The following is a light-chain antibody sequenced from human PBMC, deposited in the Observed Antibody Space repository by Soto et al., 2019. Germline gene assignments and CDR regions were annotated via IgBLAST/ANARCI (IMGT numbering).Light chain of an antibody. CDR3: SSFAGNNNLV. Sequence: QSALTQPPSASGSPGQSVTISCTGTSSDVGGYNDVSWYQQHPGKAPKLMISEVSKRPSGVPDRFSGSKSGNTASLTVYGLQAEDEADYYCSSFAGNNNLVFGGGTKVTVL. CDR1: SSDVGGYND. CDR2: EVS. V-gene: IGLV2-8*01. J-gene: IGLJ2*01.